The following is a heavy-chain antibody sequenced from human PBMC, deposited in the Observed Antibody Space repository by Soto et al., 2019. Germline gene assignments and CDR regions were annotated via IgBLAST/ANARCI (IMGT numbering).Heavy chain of an antibody. Sequence: SLRLSCAASGFTFSSYAMHWVRQAPGKGLEWVAVISYDGSNKYYADSVKGRFTISRDNSKNTLYLQMNSLRAEDTAVYYCARNPVWYSGRYFDYWGQGTLVTVPQ. D-gene: IGHD1-26*01. V-gene: IGHV3-30-3*01. CDR3: ARNPVWYSGRYFDY. J-gene: IGHJ4*02. CDR2: ISYDGSNK. CDR1: GFTFSSYA.